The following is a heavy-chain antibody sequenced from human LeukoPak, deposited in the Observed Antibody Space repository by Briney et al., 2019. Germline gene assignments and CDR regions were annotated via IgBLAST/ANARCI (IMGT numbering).Heavy chain of an antibody. CDR1: GFTFSSYG. J-gene: IGHJ3*02. Sequence: GGSLRLSCAASGFTFSSYGMSWVRQAPGKGLEWVGFIRSKAYGGTTEYAASVKGRFTISRDDSKSIAYLQMNSLKTEDTAVYYCTRGPAYCGGDCYSDAFDIWGQGTMVTVSS. V-gene: IGHV3-49*04. CDR2: IRSKAYGGTT. CDR3: TRGPAYCGGDCYSDAFDI. D-gene: IGHD2-21*02.